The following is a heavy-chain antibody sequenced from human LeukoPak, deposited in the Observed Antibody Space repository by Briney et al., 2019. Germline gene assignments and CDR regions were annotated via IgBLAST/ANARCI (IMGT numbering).Heavy chain of an antibody. CDR3: AKDSSRIYYYGMDV. J-gene: IGHJ6*02. CDR1: GFTFSSYA. V-gene: IGHV3-23*01. Sequence: QPGGSLRLSCAASGFTFSSYAMSWVRQAPGKGLEWVSAISGSGGSTYYADSVKGRFTISRDNSKNTLYLQMNSLRVEDTAVYYCAKDSSRIYYYGMDVWGQGTTVTVSS. CDR2: ISGSGGST. D-gene: IGHD6-13*01.